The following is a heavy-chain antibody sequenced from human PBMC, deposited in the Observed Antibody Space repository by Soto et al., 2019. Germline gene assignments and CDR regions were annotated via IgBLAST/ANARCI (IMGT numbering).Heavy chain of an antibody. CDR3: ARDITMIVVTDWFDP. V-gene: IGHV3-11*01. CDR1: GFTFSDYY. Sequence: GGSLRLSCAASGFTFSDYYMSWIRQAPGKGLEWVSYISSSGSTIYYADSVKGRFTISRDNAKNSLYLQMNSLRAEDTAVYYCARDITMIVVTDWFDPWGQGTLVTVSS. CDR2: ISSSGSTI. D-gene: IGHD3-22*01. J-gene: IGHJ5*02.